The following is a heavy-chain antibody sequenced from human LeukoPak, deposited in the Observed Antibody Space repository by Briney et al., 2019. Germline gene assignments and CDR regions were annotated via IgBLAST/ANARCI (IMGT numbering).Heavy chain of an antibody. Sequence: ASVKVSCKASGYTFTDYYMHWVRQAPGQGFEWMGWINPNDGDTNYAQKFQGRVTMTRDTSISIAHMEVSRLRSDDTAVYYCARANFLYCSSTTCLFDYWGQGTLVTVSS. CDR1: GYTFTDYY. CDR3: ARANFLYCSSTTCLFDY. V-gene: IGHV1-2*02. J-gene: IGHJ4*02. D-gene: IGHD2-2*01. CDR2: INPNDGDT.